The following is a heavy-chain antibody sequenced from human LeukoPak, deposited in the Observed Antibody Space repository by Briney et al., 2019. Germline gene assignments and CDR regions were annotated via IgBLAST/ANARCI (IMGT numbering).Heavy chain of an antibody. CDR2: IKQDGSEK. CDR1: GFTFSNYG. CDR3: ARVDGIAAAGTGPIDY. V-gene: IGHV3-7*01. Sequence: GGSLRLSCAASGFTFSNYGMSWVRQAPGKGLEWVASIKQDGSEKFYVDSVKGRFTISRDNAKNSLYLQMNSLRAEDTAVYYCARVDGIAAAGTGPIDYWGQGTLVTVSS. J-gene: IGHJ4*02. D-gene: IGHD6-13*01.